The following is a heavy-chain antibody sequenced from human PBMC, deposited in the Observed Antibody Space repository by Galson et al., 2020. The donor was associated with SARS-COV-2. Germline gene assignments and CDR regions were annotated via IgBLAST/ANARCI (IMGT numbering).Heavy chain of an antibody. CDR3: AGNSGWHAQNY. J-gene: IGHJ4*02. V-gene: IGHV4-4*02. D-gene: IGHD6-19*01. Sequence: SETLSLTCDVSGGSISSYWWSWVRQPPGKGLEWIGEIYHSGSVNYNPSLKSRVAFSVDKSKNQFSLKLTSVTAADTAVYYCAGNSGWHAQNYWGQGTLVTVSP. CDR2: IYHSGSV. CDR1: GGSISSYW.